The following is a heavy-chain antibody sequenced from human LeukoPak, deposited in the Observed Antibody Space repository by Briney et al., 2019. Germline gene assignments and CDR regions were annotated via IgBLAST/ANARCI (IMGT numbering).Heavy chain of an antibody. CDR1: GGSISSGDYY. D-gene: IGHD4-23*01. CDR2: IYYSGST. CDR3: ARGGGYGGIDWYFDL. Sequence: SETLPLTFIVSGGSISSGDYYWSWIRQPPGKGLEWIGYIYYSGSTYYNSSLKSRVSISVDTSKNQFSLKLSSVTAADTAVYYCARGGGYGGIDWYFDLWGRGTLVSVSS. V-gene: IGHV4-30-4*01. J-gene: IGHJ2*01.